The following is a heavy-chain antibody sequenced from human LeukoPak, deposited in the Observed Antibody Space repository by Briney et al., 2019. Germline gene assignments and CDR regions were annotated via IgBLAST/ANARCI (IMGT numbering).Heavy chain of an antibody. CDR2: IYPADSNT. V-gene: IGHV5-51*01. D-gene: IGHD2-21*01. CDR3: ARLYSILSPIDP. CDR1: GYSFSTYW. J-gene: IGHJ5*02. Sequence: GESLKISCTGSGYSFSTYWIAWVRQMPGKGLEWMGIIYPADSNTRYSPSFKGQVTISADKSNSTAYLQWSSLKASDTAMYFCARLYSILSPIDPWGQGTLVTVSS.